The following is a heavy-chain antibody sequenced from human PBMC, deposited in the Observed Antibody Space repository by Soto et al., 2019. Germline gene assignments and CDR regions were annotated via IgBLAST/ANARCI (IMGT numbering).Heavy chain of an antibody. CDR3: ARDMVRAMDV. Sequence: SGFTVSSNYMNWVRQAPGKGLEWVSGISGRGDKTYFADSVKGRFTISRDNSKNTLYLQMNSLRAEDTAVYYCARDMVRAMDVWGQGTTVTVSS. D-gene: IGHD3-10*01. V-gene: IGHV3-66*01. CDR2: ISGRGDKT. CDR1: GFTVSSNY. J-gene: IGHJ6*02.